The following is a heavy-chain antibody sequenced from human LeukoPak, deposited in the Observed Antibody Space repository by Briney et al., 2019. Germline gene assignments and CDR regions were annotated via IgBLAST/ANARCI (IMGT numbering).Heavy chain of an antibody. CDR3: ARNPSGSPSDY. CDR1: GYIFTCYG. Sequence: ASVKVSCKASGYIFTCYGISWVRQAPGQGLEWMGWVSAYTGETNFAQKIQGRVTMTTDTSTSTAYMELRSLRSDDTAVYYCARNPSGSPSDYWGQGTLVTVSS. CDR2: VSAYTGET. D-gene: IGHD1-26*01. V-gene: IGHV1-18*01. J-gene: IGHJ4*02.